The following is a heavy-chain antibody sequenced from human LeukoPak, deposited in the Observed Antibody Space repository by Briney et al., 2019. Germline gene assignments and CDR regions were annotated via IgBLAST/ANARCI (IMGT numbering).Heavy chain of an antibody. CDR2: IYHSGST. V-gene: IGHV4-4*02. CDR3: ARTRIQLWLAVFDY. Sequence: SETLSLTCAVSGVSISSSNWWSWVRQPPGKGLEWIGEIYHSGSTNYNPSLKSRVTISVDTSKNQFSLKLSSVTAADTAVYYCARTRIQLWLAVFDYWGQGTLVTVSS. D-gene: IGHD5-18*01. J-gene: IGHJ4*02. CDR1: GVSISSSNW.